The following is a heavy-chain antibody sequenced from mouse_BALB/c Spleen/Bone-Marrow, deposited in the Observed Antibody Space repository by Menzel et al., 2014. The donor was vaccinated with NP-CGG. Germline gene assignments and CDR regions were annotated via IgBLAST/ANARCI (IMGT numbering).Heavy chain of an antibody. CDR2: ISSVGIYT. Sequence: EVQLVESGGGLVKPGGSLKLSCAASGFIFSSYTMSWVRQTPEKRLEWVATISSVGIYTYYPDSVKGRFTISRDNAKNTLYLQMSSLKSEDTAMYYCTRDLYDGYSYYAMDYWGQGTSVTVSS. D-gene: IGHD2-3*01. V-gene: IGHV5-6-4*01. J-gene: IGHJ4*01. CDR1: GFIFSSYT. CDR3: TRDLYDGYSYYAMDY.